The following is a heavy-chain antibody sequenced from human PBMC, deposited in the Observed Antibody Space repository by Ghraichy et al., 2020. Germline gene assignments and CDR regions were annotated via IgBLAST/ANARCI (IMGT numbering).Heavy chain of an antibody. CDR1: GASLSTRGYY. Sequence: SETLSPTCTVSGASLSTRGYYWGWVRQPPGQGLQYIASVSNSGTSYENPALESRVRVSVDTSKNQFSLRLTSVTATDSATYYCVRHVFSLGITYAFQFWGRGTTVTVSS. V-gene: IGHV4-39*01. CDR3: VRHVFSLGITYAFQF. J-gene: IGHJ3*01. CDR2: VSNSGTS. D-gene: IGHD7-27*01.